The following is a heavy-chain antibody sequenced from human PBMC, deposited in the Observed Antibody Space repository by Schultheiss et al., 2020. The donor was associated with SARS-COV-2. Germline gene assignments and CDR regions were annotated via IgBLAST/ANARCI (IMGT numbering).Heavy chain of an antibody. CDR2: ITSSGSTK. D-gene: IGHD2-2*01. V-gene: IGHV3-48*03. CDR3: ARRYCSSTGCLFDS. Sequence: GESLKISCAASGFTFSSYDMHWVRQATGKGLEWVADITSSGSTKYYADSVKGRFTISRDNAKNSLYLQMNSLRAEDTALYYCARRYCSSTGCLFDSWGQGTLVTVSS. J-gene: IGHJ4*02. CDR1: GFTFSSYD.